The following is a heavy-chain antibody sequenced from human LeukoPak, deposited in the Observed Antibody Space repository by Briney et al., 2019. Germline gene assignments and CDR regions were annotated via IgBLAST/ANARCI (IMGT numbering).Heavy chain of an antibody. CDR1: GDSFSSSTYS. V-gene: IGHV4-39*02. CDR2: IYYSGTT. J-gene: IGHJ4*02. D-gene: IGHD3-10*01. CDR3: STTSRGWFGVGDY. Sequence: SETLSLSCTVSGDSFSSSTYSWGWVRQPPGKGLEWIGSIYYSGTTYYNPSLKRRVSISKDTSKNHFSLKLTSVTAADTAMYYCSTTSRGWFGVGDYWGQGTLVTVSS.